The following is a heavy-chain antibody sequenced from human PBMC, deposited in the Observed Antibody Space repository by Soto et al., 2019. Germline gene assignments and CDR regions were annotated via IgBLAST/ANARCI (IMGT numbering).Heavy chain of an antibody. CDR3: ARDSERFGQYYYGMDV. CDR1: GGTFSSYA. CDR2: IIPIYGTA. J-gene: IGHJ6*02. V-gene: IGHV1-69*13. Sequence: SVKVSCKASGGTFSSYAISWVRQAPGQGLEWMGGIIPIYGTANYAQKFQGRVTITADESTSTAYMELSSLRSEDTAVYYCARDSERFGQYYYGMDVWGQGTTVTVSS. D-gene: IGHD3-16*01.